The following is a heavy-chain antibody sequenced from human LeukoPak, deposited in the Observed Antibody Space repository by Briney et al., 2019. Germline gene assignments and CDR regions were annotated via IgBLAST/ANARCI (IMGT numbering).Heavy chain of an antibody. D-gene: IGHD3-3*01. CDR3: ARGTKTPIYYDFWSGPLNWFDP. CDR1: GGSFRGYY. CDR2: INHSGST. J-gene: IGHJ5*02. Sequence: PSETLSLTCAVYGGSFRGYYWSWIRQPPGKGLEWIGEINHSGSTNYNPSLKSRVTISVDTSKNQFSLKLSSVTAADTAVYYCARGTKTPIYYDFWSGPLNWFDPWGQGTLVTVSS. V-gene: IGHV4-34*01.